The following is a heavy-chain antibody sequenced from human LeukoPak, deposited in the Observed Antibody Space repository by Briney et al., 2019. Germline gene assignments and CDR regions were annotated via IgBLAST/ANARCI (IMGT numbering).Heavy chain of an antibody. CDR2: INPNSGGT. D-gene: IGHD6-13*01. CDR3: ARDRGSIAAALNWFDP. V-gene: IGHV1-2*04. CDR1: GYTFTGYY. Sequence: GASVKVSCKASGYTFTGYYMHWVRQAPGQGLEWMGWINPNSGGTNYAQKFQGWVTMTRDTPISTAYMELSRLRSDDTAVYYCARDRGSIAAALNWFDPWGQGTLVTVSS. J-gene: IGHJ5*02.